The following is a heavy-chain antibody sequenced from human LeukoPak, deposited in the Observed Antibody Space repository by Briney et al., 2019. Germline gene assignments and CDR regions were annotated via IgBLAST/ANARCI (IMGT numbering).Heavy chain of an antibody. J-gene: IGHJ4*02. Sequence: SETLSLTCAVYGGSFSGYYWSWIRQPPGKGLEWIGEINHSGSTNYNPSLKSRVTISVDTSKNQFSQKLSSVTAADTAVYYCARGKAAAGDFDYWGQGTLVTVSS. CDR3: ARGKAAAGDFDY. CDR1: GGSFSGYY. CDR2: INHSGST. D-gene: IGHD6-13*01. V-gene: IGHV4-34*01.